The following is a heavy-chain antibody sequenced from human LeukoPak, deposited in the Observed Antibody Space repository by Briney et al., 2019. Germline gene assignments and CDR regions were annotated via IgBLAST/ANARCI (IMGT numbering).Heavy chain of an antibody. CDR1: GGSISSGDYY. V-gene: IGHV4-30-4*01. Sequence: SETLSLTCTVSGGSISSGDYYWSWIRQPPGKGLEWIGYIYYSGSTYYNPSLKSRVTISVDTSKNQFSLKLSSVTAADTAVYYCAGWYYYGSGSYYNVPHAFDIWGQGTMVTVSS. J-gene: IGHJ3*02. CDR3: AGWYYYGSGSYYNVPHAFDI. D-gene: IGHD3-10*01. CDR2: IYYSGST.